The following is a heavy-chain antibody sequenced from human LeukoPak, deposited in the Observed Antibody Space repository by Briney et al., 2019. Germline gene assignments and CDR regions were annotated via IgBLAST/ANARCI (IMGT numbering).Heavy chain of an antibody. D-gene: IGHD3-22*01. Sequence: ASVKVSCKASGYTFTSYAMNWVRQAPGQGLEWMGWINTNTGNPTYAQGFTGRFVFSLDTSVSTAYLQISSLRSEDTAVYYCATDNYDSSGYYYSDYWGQGTLVTVSS. V-gene: IGHV7-4-1*02. CDR1: GYTFTSYA. CDR2: INTNTGNP. CDR3: ATDNYDSSGYYYSDY. J-gene: IGHJ4*02.